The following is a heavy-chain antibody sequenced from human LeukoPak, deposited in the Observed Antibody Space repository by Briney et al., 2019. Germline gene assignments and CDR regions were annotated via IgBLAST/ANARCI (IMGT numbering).Heavy chain of an antibody. D-gene: IGHD1-26*01. J-gene: IGHJ3*02. V-gene: IGHV4-34*01. CDR1: GGSFSGHY. CDR3: ARRVRGSYYGLDAFDI. Sequence: SETLSLTCAVYGGSFSGHYWSWIRRPPGKGPEWIGEINHSGSTNYNPSLKSRVTISADTSKNQFSLKLSSVTAADTAVYYCARRVRGSYYGLDAFDIWGQGTMVTVSS. CDR2: INHSGST.